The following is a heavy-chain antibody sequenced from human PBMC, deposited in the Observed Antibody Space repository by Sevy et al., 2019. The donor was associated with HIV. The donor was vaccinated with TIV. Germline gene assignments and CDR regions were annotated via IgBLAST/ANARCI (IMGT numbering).Heavy chain of an antibody. CDR1: GFTFSSYG. Sequence: GGSLRLSCAASGFTFSSYGMLWVRQAPGKGLEWVAVIWYDGSNKYYADSVKGRFTISRDNSKNTLYLQMNSLRAEDTAVYYCARTGNSGSYLSGYFDYWGQGTLVTVSS. D-gene: IGHD1-26*01. J-gene: IGHJ4*02. CDR3: ARTGNSGSYLSGYFDY. V-gene: IGHV3-33*01. CDR2: IWYDGSNK.